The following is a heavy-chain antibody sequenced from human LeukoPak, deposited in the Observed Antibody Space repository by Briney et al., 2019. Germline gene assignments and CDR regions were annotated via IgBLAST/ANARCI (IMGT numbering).Heavy chain of an antibody. CDR2: ISAYNGNT. J-gene: IGHJ6*03. D-gene: IGHD2-2*01. CDR3: ARMGPEGIVVVPAAPYYYYMDV. V-gene: IGHV1-18*01. CDR1: GYTFTSYG. Sequence: ASVKVSCKASGYTFTSYGISWVRQAPGQGLEWMGWISAYNGNTNYAQKLQGRVTMTTDTSTSTAYMELRSLRSDDTAVYYCARMGPEGIVVVPAAPYYYYMDVWGKGTTVTVSS.